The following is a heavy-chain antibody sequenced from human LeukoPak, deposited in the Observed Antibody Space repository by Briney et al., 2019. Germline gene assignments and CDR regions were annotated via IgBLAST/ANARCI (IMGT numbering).Heavy chain of an antibody. CDR2: ISGSGGST. CDR3: AKDRSGSYSDDAFDI. V-gene: IGHV3-23*01. Sequence: GGSLRLSCAASGFTFSSYGMRWVRQAPGKGLEWVSAISGSGGSTYYADSVKGRFTISRDNSKNTLYLQMNSLRAEDTAVYYCAKDRSGSYSDDAFDIWGQGTMVTVSS. CDR1: GFTFSSYG. D-gene: IGHD1-26*01. J-gene: IGHJ3*02.